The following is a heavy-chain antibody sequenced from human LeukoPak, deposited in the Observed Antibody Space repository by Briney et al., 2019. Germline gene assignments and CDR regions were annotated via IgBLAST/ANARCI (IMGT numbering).Heavy chain of an antibody. CDR1: GGTFSSYA. CDR3: AREAVAPSGIAAAGTSFHFDY. Sequence: ASVKVSCKASGGTFSSYAISWVRQAPGQGLEWMGGIIPIFGTANYAQKFQGRVTITADESTSTAYMELSSLRSEDTAVYYCAREAVAPSGIAAAGTSFHFDYWGQGTLVTVSS. D-gene: IGHD6-13*01. CDR2: IIPIFGTA. V-gene: IGHV1-69*13. J-gene: IGHJ4*02.